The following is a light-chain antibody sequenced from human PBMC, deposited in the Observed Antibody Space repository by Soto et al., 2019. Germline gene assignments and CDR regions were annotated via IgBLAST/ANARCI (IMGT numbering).Light chain of an antibody. CDR3: MQGTHWPIT. V-gene: IGKV2-30*02. CDR1: QSLLHSNGYNY. CDR2: KVS. J-gene: IGKJ5*01. Sequence: DIVMTQSPLSLPVTPGEPASISCRSSQSLLHSNGYNYLDWFQQRPGRSPRRLIYKVSNRDSGVPARFSGSGSGTDFALKISRVEAEDVGVYYCMQGTHWPITFGQGTRLEI.